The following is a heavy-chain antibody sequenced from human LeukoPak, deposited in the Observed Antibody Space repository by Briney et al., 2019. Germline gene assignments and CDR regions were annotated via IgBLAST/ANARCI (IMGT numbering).Heavy chain of an antibody. J-gene: IGHJ4*02. D-gene: IGHD4-11*01. V-gene: IGHV3-74*01. Sequence: GGSLRLSCAASGFTFSDTWMHWVRQAPGRGLVWVSRIRSDGSDTRYAESVKGRFTISRDNAKNTLYLQINSLRPEDTAVYYCVKGHLIYRLLDYWGQGTLVTVSS. CDR3: VKGHLIYRLLDY. CDR1: GFTFSDTW. CDR2: IRSDGSDT.